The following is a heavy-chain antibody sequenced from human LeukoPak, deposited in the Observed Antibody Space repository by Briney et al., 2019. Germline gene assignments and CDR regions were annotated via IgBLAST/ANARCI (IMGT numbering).Heavy chain of an antibody. CDR1: GYTLTSHG. Sequence: ASVKVSCKASGYTLTSHGITWVRQAPGQGLEWMGIINPSGGSTSYAQKFQGRVTMTRDTSTSTVYMELSSLRSEDTAVYYCARASGYGDYGHAFDIWGQGTMVTVSS. CDR2: INPSGGST. V-gene: IGHV1-46*01. CDR3: ARASGYGDYGHAFDI. J-gene: IGHJ3*02. D-gene: IGHD4-17*01.